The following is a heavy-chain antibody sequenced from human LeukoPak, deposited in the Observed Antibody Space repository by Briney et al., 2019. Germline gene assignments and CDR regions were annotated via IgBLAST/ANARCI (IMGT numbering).Heavy chain of an antibody. CDR1: GFTFSSYA. Sequence: GGSLRLSCAASGFTFSSYAMSWVRQAPGKGLEWVSAISGSGGSTYYADSVKGRFTISRDNSKNTLYLQMNSLRAEDTAVYYCAKPGWYSSSWFYDYWGQGTLVTVSS. D-gene: IGHD6-13*01. CDR3: AKPGWYSSSWFYDY. V-gene: IGHV3-23*01. CDR2: ISGSGGST. J-gene: IGHJ4*02.